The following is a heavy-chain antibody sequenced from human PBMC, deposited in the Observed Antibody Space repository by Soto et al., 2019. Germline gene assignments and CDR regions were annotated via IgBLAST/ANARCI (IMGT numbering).Heavy chain of an antibody. CDR1: VYTFTSDY. Sequence: ASVKLSCQASVYTFTSDYMHWLRHAPRQGLEWMGIINPSGGSTSYAQKFQGRVTMTRDTSTSTVYMELSSLRSEDTAVYYCERDLSIVLMVYATEGPYGMDVWGQGTTVTVS. V-gene: IGHV1-46*01. J-gene: IGHJ6*02. CDR3: ERDLSIVLMVYATEGPYGMDV. D-gene: IGHD2-8*01. CDR2: INPSGGST.